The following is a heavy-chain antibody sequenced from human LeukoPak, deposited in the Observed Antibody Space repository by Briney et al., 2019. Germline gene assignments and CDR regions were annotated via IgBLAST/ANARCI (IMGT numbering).Heavy chain of an antibody. Sequence: PGGSLRLSCSVSGFTFSTYVMHWVRQAPGKGLEYVSAISSNGDNTYYADSVKGRFTISRDNSKNTLYLQMSSLRADDTAVYYGVRGTGYWGQGNLVTVSS. CDR3: VRGTGY. J-gene: IGHJ4*02. CDR2: ISSNGDNT. CDR1: GFTFSTYV. V-gene: IGHV3-64D*06.